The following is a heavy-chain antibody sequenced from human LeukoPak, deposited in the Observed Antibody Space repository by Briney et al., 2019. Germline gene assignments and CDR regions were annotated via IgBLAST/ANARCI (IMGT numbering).Heavy chain of an antibody. J-gene: IGHJ4*02. CDR1: GYTFTSYD. CDR2: MNPNSGNT. D-gene: IGHD4-17*01. V-gene: IGHV1-8*03. Sequence: ASVKVSCKASGYTFTSYDINWVRQATGQGLEWMGWMNPNSGNTGYAQKFQGRVTITRNTSISTAYMELSSLRSEDTAVYYCARAPRGDDYGDYPLTGFDYWGQGTLVTVSS. CDR3: ARAPRGDDYGDYPLTGFDY.